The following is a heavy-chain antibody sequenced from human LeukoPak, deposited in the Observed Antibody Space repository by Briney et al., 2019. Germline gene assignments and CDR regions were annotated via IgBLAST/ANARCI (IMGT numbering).Heavy chain of an antibody. Sequence: PGGSLRLSCAASGFTSSNYWMTWVRQAPGKGLEWVANKKQDGNKKYYVDSVKGRFTISRDNAKNSLYLQMNSLRAEDTAVYYCASGFDSRFFDKWGQGTLVTVSS. CDR2: KKQDGNKK. CDR3: ASGFDSRFFDK. CDR1: GFTSSNYW. D-gene: IGHD3-22*01. J-gene: IGHJ4*02. V-gene: IGHV3-7*01.